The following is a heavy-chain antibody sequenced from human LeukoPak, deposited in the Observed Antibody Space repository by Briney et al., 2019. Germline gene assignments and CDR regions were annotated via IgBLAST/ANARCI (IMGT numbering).Heavy chain of an antibody. J-gene: IGHJ6*02. D-gene: IGHD3-22*01. CDR2: IWYDGSNK. CDR3: ARDSLYYDSSGYYSGSYYYYGMDV. V-gene: IGHV3-33*01. Sequence: PGGSLRLSCAASGVTFSSYGMHWVRQAPGKGLEWVAVIWYDGSNKYYADSVKGRFTISRDNSKNTLYLQMNSLRAEDTAVYYCARDSLYYDSSGYYSGSYYYYGMDVWGQGTTVTVSS. CDR1: GVTFSSYG.